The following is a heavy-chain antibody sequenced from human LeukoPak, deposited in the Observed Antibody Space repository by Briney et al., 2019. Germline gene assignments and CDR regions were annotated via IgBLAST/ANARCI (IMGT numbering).Heavy chain of an antibody. V-gene: IGHV3-48*01. CDR2: ISKTSSPI. D-gene: IGHD1-26*01. CDR1: GFTYSTYN. Sequence: GGSLRLSCAASGFTYSTYNMNWVRQAPGKGLEWVSYISKTSSPIYYADSVKGRFTISRDNAKNSLYLQMNSLRAEDTAVYYCASSGDYYMGYWGQGTLVTVSS. CDR3: ASSGDYYMGY. J-gene: IGHJ4*02.